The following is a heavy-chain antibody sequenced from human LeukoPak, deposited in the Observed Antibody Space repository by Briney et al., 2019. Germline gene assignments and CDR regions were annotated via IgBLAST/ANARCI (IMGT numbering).Heavy chain of an antibody. CDR1: GGSISSSSYY. CDR3: ARERYYESSGYSPPYYYGMDV. CDR2: IYYSGST. Sequence: SETLSLTCTVSGGSISSSSYYWGWIRQPPGKGLEWIGSIYYSGSTYYNPSLKSRVTISVDTSKNRFSLYVSSVTAADTALYYCARERYYESSGYSPPYYYGMDVWGQGTTVTVSS. D-gene: IGHD3-22*01. V-gene: IGHV4-39*07. J-gene: IGHJ6*02.